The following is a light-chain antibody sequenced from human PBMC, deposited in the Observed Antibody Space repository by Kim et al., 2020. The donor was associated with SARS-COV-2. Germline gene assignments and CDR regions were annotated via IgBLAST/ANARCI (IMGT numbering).Light chain of an antibody. CDR3: NSRESGVNHVV. J-gene: IGLJ3*02. V-gene: IGLV3-19*01. CDR2: EKN. Sequence: ALGQTVRIKCQGDSLRRYYASWYQQKPGQAPVLVIYEKNNRPSGIPDRFSGSSSGNTASLTITGAQAEDEADYYCNSRESGVNHVVFGGGTQLTVL. CDR1: SLRRYY.